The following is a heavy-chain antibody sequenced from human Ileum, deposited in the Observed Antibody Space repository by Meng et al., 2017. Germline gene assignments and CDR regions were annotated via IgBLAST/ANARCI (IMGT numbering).Heavy chain of an antibody. Sequence: QVQLQESGPGRVKTSQTLSLTCTVSGGSISSGDYYWSWIRQPPGKGLEWIGYIYYSGSTYYNPSLKSRLTISVDTSKNQFSLKLSSVTAADTAVYYCARDRDSSGYYPYWGQGTLVTVSS. CDR3: ARDRDSSGYYPY. V-gene: IGHV4-30-4*01. CDR2: IYYSGST. CDR1: GGSISSGDYY. D-gene: IGHD3-22*01. J-gene: IGHJ4*02.